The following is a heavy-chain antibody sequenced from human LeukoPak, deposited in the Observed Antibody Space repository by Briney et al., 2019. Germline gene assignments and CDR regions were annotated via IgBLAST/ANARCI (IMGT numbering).Heavy chain of an antibody. CDR2: INHSGST. J-gene: IGHJ4*02. V-gene: IGHV4-34*01. D-gene: IGHD3-10*01. Sequence: SETLSLTCAVYGGSFSGYYWSWIRQPPGKGLEWIGEINHSGSTNYNPSLKSRVTISVDTSKNQFSLKLSSVTAADTAVYYCARGRYYYGSGSYYNRENDYWAREPWSPSPQ. CDR3: ARGRYYYGSGSYYNRENDY. CDR1: GGSFSGYY.